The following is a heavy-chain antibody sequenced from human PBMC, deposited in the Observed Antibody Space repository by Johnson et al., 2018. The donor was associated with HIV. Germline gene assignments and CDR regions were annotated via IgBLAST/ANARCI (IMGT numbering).Heavy chain of an antibody. CDR3: AKDMGADGYNYPALRFIDI. CDR1: GITFSSYA. D-gene: IGHD5-24*01. Sequence: QVQLVESGGGVVQPGRSLRLSCAASGITFSSYAMHWVRQAPGKGLEWVAVISYDGSNKYYADSVKGRFTISRDNAKNSLYLQMNSLRPEDTALYYCAKDMGADGYNYPALRFIDIWGQGTMVTVSS. V-gene: IGHV3-30-3*01. J-gene: IGHJ3*02. CDR2: ISYDGSNK.